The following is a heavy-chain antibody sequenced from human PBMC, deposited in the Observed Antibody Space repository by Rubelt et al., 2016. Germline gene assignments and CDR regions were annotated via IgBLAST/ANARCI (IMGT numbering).Heavy chain of an antibody. D-gene: IGHD5-18*01. CDR2: ISGSGDTT. J-gene: IGHJ5*02. Sequence: EVQLLESGGGLVQPGGSLRLSCEASGFIFSSFAMSWVRQAPGKGLEWVSLISGSGDTTYYADSAKGRFTISRVNSKNTLYLQLNSLRAEDTAVYYCAKGGGYSYGYIPTWGQGILVTVSS. CDR1: GFIFSSFA. V-gene: IGHV3-23*01. CDR3: AKGGGYSYGYIPT.